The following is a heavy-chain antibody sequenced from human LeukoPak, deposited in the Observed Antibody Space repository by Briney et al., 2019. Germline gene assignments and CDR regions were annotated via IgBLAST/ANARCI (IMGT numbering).Heavy chain of an antibody. V-gene: IGHV4-31*03. CDR3: ARDSAAAGALNLDY. CDR1: GGSISSGGYY. D-gene: IGHD6-13*01. CDR2: IYYSGST. J-gene: IGHJ4*02. Sequence: SETLSLTCTVSGGSISSGGYYWSWIRQHPGKGLEWIGYIYYSGSTYYNPSLKSRVTISVDTSKNQFSLKLSSVTAADTAVYYCARDSAAAGALNLDYWGQGTLVTVSS.